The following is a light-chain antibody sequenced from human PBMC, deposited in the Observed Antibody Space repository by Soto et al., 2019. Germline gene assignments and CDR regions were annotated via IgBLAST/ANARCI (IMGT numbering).Light chain of an antibody. V-gene: IGKV1-6*01. CDR3: LQDHHYPPL. CDR2: AAS. J-gene: IGKJ4*01. Sequence: AVALGQSPAFGAGCVGNEITITCRASQGIRNDLGWFQQKPGKAPKLLIYAASNLQSGVPSRFSGSGSGTDFTLTISRLQPEDLATYYCLQDHHYPPLFGGGTKVDIK. CDR1: QGIRND.